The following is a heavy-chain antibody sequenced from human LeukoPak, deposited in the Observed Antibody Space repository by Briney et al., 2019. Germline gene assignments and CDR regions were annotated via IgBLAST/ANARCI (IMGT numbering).Heavy chain of an antibody. CDR1: TYISSDFG. CDR2: VSGDNGQT. V-gene: IGHV1-18*01. J-gene: IGHJ6*03. Sequence: ASVKVSCKASTYISSDFGIIWVRLAPGGGLEWMGWVSGDNGQTNYGHKFYGRVTMTMETSTNTASMELRGLRSDDTAIYYCARVYLYTTGWSAAYYYFMDVWGKGTTVIVSS. D-gene: IGHD3-16*02. CDR3: ARVYLYTTGWSAAYYYFMDV.